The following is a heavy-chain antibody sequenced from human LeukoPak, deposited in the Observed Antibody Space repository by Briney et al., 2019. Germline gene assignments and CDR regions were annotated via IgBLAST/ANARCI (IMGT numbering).Heavy chain of an antibody. CDR2: XSTYNGNT. Sequence: SXXASGXTFISYGISWVRQAPGQGLEWMGWXSTYNGNTKYAQKLKGRVTLTTDTSTRTVYMELRSLRSDDTAVYYCARDVITFGGVIVLFDYWGQGTLVTVSS. CDR3: ARDVITFGGVIVLFDY. CDR1: GXTFISYG. J-gene: IGHJ4*02. V-gene: IGHV1-18*04. D-gene: IGHD3-16*02.